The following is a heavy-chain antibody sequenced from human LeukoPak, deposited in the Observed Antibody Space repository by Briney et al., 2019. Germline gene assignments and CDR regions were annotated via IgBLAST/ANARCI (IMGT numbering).Heavy chain of an antibody. CDR3: ARRSDDYDSSAYYH. D-gene: IGHD3-22*01. CDR1: RYTFTSYG. J-gene: IGHJ4*02. CDR2: VNPNSGNT. Sequence: GASVKVSCKASRYTFTSYGISWVRQAPGQGLEWMGWVNPNSGNTGYAQKFQGRVTMTTDPSISTAYMELSSLRSEDTAVYYCARRSDDYDSSAYYHWGQGTLVTVSS. V-gene: IGHV1-8*02.